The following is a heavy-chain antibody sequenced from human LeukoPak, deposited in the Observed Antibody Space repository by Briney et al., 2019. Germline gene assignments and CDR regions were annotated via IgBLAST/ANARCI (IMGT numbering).Heavy chain of an antibody. CDR2: MYYSGSN. V-gene: IGHV4-61*05. J-gene: IGHJ4*02. D-gene: IGHD6-13*01. CDR1: GGSISSSNYY. Sequence: SETLSLTCTVSGGSISSSNYYWGWIRQPPGKGLEWIGYMYYSGSNNYNPSLKSRVTISVDTSKNQFSLKLSSVTAADTAVYYCARGRGSSSWYVGYWGQGTLVTVSS. CDR3: ARGRGSSSWYVGY.